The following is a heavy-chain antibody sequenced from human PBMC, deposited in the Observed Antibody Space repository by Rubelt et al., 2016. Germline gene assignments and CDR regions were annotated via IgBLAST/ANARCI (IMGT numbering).Heavy chain of an antibody. CDR2: IYPGDSDT. D-gene: IGHD2-21*01. Sequence: GESLKIYCKGSGYSFTSYWIGWVRQMPGKGLEWMGIIYPGDSDTKYSPSFQGQVTISADKSISTAYLQWSSLKASDTAMYYCARHFAYCGGDCYLYGMDVWGQGTTVTVSS. CDR3: ARHFAYCGGDCYLYGMDV. V-gene: IGHV5-51*01. CDR1: GYSFTSYW. J-gene: IGHJ6*02.